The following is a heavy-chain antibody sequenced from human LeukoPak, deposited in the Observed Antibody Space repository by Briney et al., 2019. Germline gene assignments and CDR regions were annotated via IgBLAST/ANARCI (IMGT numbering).Heavy chain of an antibody. D-gene: IGHD6-13*01. V-gene: IGHV3-23*01. CDR2: ISGSSSSS. Sequence: GGSLRLSCAASGFTFSSYAMTWVRQAPGKGLEWVSGISGSSSSSYYADSVKGRFTISRDYSNNTVYLQMNSLRAEDTAVYYCASGSSSWYGYWGQGTLVTVSS. J-gene: IGHJ4*02. CDR1: GFTFSSYA. CDR3: ASGSSSWYGY.